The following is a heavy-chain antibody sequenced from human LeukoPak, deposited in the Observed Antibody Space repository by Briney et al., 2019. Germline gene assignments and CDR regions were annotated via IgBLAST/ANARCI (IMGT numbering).Heavy chain of an antibody. J-gene: IGHJ4*02. CDR2: IYPGDSDT. CDR1: GYSFTSYW. Sequence: VESLKISCKGSGYSFTSYWICWVRQIPGKGLEWLGIIYPGDSDTRYSPSFQGQVTISADKSISTAYLQWSSLKASDTAMYYCARRRDLYSGSYYPVDYWGQGTLVTVSS. V-gene: IGHV5-51*01. D-gene: IGHD1-26*01. CDR3: ARRRDLYSGSYYPVDY.